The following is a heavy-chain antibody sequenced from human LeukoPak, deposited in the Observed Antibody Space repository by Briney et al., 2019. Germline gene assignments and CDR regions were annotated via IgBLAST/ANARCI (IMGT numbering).Heavy chain of an antibody. J-gene: IGHJ4*02. Sequence: GSLRLSCAASGFTVSSNYMTWVRQAPGKGLEWVSVIYSGGSTDYADSVKGRFTIARDNSRNTVHLQMNSLRVEDTAVYYCARGRGSGWYVGWGQGTLVTVSS. CDR3: ARGRGSGWYVG. D-gene: IGHD6-19*01. CDR2: IYSGGST. V-gene: IGHV3-66*01. CDR1: GFTVSSNY.